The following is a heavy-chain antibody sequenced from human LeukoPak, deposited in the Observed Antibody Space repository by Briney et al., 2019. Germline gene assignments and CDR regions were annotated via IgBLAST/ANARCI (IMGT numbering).Heavy chain of an antibody. CDR2: IYHSGST. D-gene: IGHD6-19*01. CDR3: ARDSSGWYHWFDP. Sequence: SETLSLTCTVSGYSITRGSYWGWIRQPPGKGLEWIANIYHSGSTCYNPSLKSRVTISVDTSKNQFSLKLSSVTAADTAVYYCARDSSGWYHWFDPWGQGTLVTVSS. J-gene: IGHJ5*02. V-gene: IGHV4-38-2*02. CDR1: GYSITRGSY.